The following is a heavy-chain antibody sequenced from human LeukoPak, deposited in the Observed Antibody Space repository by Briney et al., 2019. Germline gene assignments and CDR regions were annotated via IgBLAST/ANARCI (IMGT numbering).Heavy chain of an antibody. CDR1: GYTLTELS. Sequence: ASVKVSCKVFGYTLTELSMHWVRQAPGKGLEWMGGFDPEDGETIYAQKFQGRVTMTEDTSTDTAYMELSSLRSEDTAVYYCATDRVDYYGMDVWGQGTTVTVSS. CDR2: FDPEDGET. CDR3: ATDRVDYYGMDV. V-gene: IGHV1-24*01. J-gene: IGHJ6*02.